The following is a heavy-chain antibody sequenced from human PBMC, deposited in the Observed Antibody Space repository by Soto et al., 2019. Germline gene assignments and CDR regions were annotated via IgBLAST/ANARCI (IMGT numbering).Heavy chain of an antibody. Sequence: LRLSCAASGFAVSSYSMHWVRQAPGKGLEWVTAMSFDGNSKYFADSAKGRFKISRDTSKNTWSLEMESLGVEDSALYHCTRGRSMIANDDFEYWGKGTQVTSPQ. CDR1: GFAVSSYS. D-gene: IGHD2-21*01. CDR2: MSFDGNSK. J-gene: IGHJ4*02. V-gene: IGHV3-30-3*01. CDR3: TRGRSMIANDDFEY.